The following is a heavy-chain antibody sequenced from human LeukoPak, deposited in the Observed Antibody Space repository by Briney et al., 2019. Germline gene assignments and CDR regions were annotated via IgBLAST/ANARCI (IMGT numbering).Heavy chain of an antibody. CDR1: GFTFSSYA. CDR3: ARGGGTAREEYNWFDP. D-gene: IGHD5-18*01. J-gene: IGHJ5*02. Sequence: PGGSLRLSCAASGFTFSSYAMSWVRQAPGKGLEWVSAISGSGGSTYYADSVKGRFTISRDNSKNTLYLQMNSLRAEDTAVYYCARGGGTAREEYNWFDPWGQGTLVTVSS. CDR2: ISGSGGST. V-gene: IGHV3-23*01.